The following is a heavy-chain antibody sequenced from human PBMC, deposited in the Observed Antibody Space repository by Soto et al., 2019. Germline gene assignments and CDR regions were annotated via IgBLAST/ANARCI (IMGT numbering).Heavy chain of an antibody. Sequence: GPEVKKPGASVKVSCKASGYTFTTYGISWVRQAPGQGLEWMGWISPYNGDTHYAERFQGRLTMTTDTSATSAYMELRTLSSDDRAVDFCARALSMAQYYYYMDVGGKGTTVTVSS. CDR2: ISPYNGDT. CDR3: ARALSMAQYYYYMDV. J-gene: IGHJ6*03. V-gene: IGHV1-18*01. CDR1: GYTFTTYG.